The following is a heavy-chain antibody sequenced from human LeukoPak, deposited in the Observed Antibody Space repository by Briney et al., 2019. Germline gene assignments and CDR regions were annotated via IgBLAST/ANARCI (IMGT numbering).Heavy chain of an antibody. CDR3: VKYLGYCSSASCVANAFDI. CDR2: ISYDGSNK. D-gene: IGHD2-2*01. CDR1: GFTFSSYA. V-gene: IGHV3-30-3*01. Sequence: PGGSLRLSCAASGFTFSSYAMHWVRQAPGKGLEWVAVISYDGSNKYYADSVKGRFTISRDNSKNTLYLQMNSLRAEDTAIYYCVKYLGYCSSASCVANAFDIWGQGTMVTVSS. J-gene: IGHJ3*02.